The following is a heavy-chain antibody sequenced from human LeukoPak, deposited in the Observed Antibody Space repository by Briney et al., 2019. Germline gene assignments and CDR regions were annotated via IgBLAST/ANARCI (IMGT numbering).Heavy chain of an antibody. Sequence: PGGSLRLSCAASGFTFSSYEMNWVRQAPGKGLEWVSYISSSGSTIYYADSVKGRFTISRDNAKNSLYLQTNSLRAEDTAVYYCAPMECGGDCYQDDAFDIWGQGTMVTVSS. J-gene: IGHJ3*02. D-gene: IGHD2-21*02. CDR3: APMECGGDCYQDDAFDI. V-gene: IGHV3-48*03. CDR2: ISSSGSTI. CDR1: GFTFSSYE.